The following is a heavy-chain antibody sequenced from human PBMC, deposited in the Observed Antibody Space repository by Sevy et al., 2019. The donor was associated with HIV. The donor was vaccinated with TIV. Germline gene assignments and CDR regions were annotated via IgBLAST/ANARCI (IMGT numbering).Heavy chain of an antibody. J-gene: IGHJ4*02. CDR3: TNDRYCSNGVCRGQKFDY. Sequence: GGSLRLSCAASGFIFSNAWMSWVRQAPGKGLEWVGRIKTKADGGTTDYTAPVKGRFTISRDDSKNTLFLQMNSLKTDDTAVYYCTNDRYCSNGVCRGQKFDYWGQGTLVTVSS. CDR2: IKTKADGGTT. CDR1: GFIFSNAW. V-gene: IGHV3-15*01. D-gene: IGHD2-8*01.